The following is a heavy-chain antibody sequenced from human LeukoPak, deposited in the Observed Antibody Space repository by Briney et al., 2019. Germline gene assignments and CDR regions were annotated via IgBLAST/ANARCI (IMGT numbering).Heavy chain of an antibody. Sequence: PGRSLRLSCAASGFTFSTYAMHWVRQAPGKGLEWVAVISHDERDKYYADSVKGRFTISRDNSKNTLYLQMNSLGPEDTAVYYCARDLSQSLLLYDYWGQGTLVTVSS. V-gene: IGHV3-30*04. J-gene: IGHJ4*02. CDR2: ISHDERDK. CDR1: GFTFSTYA. D-gene: IGHD2-2*02. CDR3: ARDLSQSLLLYDY.